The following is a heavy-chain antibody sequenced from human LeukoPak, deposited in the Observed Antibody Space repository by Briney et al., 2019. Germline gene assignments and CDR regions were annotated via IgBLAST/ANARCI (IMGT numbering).Heavy chain of an antibody. CDR3: ARVGANPRLARPDDAFDI. CDR2: ISSSGSTI. J-gene: IGHJ3*02. CDR1: GFTFSSYE. V-gene: IGHV3-48*03. D-gene: IGHD3-3*01. Sequence: GGSLRLSCAASGFTFSSYEMNWVRQAPGKGLEWVSYISSSGSTIYYADSLKGRFTISRDNAKNSLYLQMNSLRAEDTAVYYCARVGANPRLARPDDAFDIWGQGTMVTVSS.